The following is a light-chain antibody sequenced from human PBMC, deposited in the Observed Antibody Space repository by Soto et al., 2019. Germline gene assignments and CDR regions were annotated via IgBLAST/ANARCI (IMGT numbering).Light chain of an antibody. Sequence: DVQMTQSPSSLSAFVGDRVTITCRASQGIAPYLAWFQQKPGKVPKLLIYATSTLQWGVPSRFSGSGSGTDFTLTISRLQPEDVGTYYCQKYNSSPLTFGGGTKVEIK. CDR1: QGIAPY. V-gene: IGKV1-27*01. CDR2: ATS. J-gene: IGKJ4*01. CDR3: QKYNSSPLT.